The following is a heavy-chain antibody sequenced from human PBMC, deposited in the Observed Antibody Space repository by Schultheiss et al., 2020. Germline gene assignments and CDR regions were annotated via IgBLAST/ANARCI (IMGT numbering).Heavy chain of an antibody. CDR3: ARVSYYYGSGSYFLRGDAFDI. J-gene: IGHJ3*02. CDR2: IYYSGST. Sequence: SQTLSLTCAVSGGSISSSSYYWGWIRQPPGKGLEWIGSIYYSGSTYYNPSLKSRVTISVDTSKNQFSLKLSSVTAADTAVYYCARVSYYYGSGSYFLRGDAFDIWGQGTMVTVSS. CDR1: GGSISSSSYY. V-gene: IGHV4-39*07. D-gene: IGHD3-10*01.